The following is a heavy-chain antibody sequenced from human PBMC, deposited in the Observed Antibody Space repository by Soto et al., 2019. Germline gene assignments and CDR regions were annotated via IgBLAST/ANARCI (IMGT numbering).Heavy chain of an antibody. D-gene: IGHD6-6*01. CDR3: AKDIAARDYYYYGMDV. Sequence: PGGSLRLSCAASGFTFSSYGMHWVRQAPGKGLERVAVISYDGSNKYYADSVKGRFTISRDNSKNTLYLQMNSLRAEDTAVYYCAKDIAARDYYYYGMDVWGQGTTVTVSS. CDR1: GFTFSSYG. J-gene: IGHJ6*02. V-gene: IGHV3-30*18. CDR2: ISYDGSNK.